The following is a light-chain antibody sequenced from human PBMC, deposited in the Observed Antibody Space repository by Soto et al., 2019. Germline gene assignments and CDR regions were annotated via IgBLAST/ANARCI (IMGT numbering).Light chain of an antibody. CDR3: YSAADNNLGV. CDR2: KDS. CDR1: VLAKKY. V-gene: IGLV3-27*01. Sequence: SYELTQPSSVSVSPGQTARITCSGDVLAKKYARWFQQKPGQAPVLVIYKDSERPSGIPERFSGSSSGTTVTLTISGAQVEDEADYYCYSAADNNLGVFGGGTKLIVL. J-gene: IGLJ3*02.